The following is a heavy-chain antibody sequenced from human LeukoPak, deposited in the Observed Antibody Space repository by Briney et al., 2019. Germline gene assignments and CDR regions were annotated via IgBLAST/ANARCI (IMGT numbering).Heavy chain of an antibody. D-gene: IGHD3-22*01. CDR1: GYSFTSYW. CDR2: IYPGDSDT. Sequence: GESLKISCKGSGYSFTSYWIGWVRQMPGKGLEWMGIIYPGDSDTRYSPSFQGQVTISADKSISTAYLQWSSLKASDTAIYYCARLPPAVGYYDSSGYYSWLDPWGQGTLVTVSS. V-gene: IGHV5-51*01. J-gene: IGHJ5*02. CDR3: ARLPPAVGYYDSSGYYSWLDP.